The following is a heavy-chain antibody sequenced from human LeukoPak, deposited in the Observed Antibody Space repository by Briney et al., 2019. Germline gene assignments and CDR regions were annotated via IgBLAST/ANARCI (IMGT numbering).Heavy chain of an antibody. Sequence: GGPLRLSCAASGLTVSSNYMSWVRQAPGKGLEWVSVIYSGGSRYYADSVKGRFTISRDNSKNTLYLQMNSLRAEDTAVYYCGRSWAVVSPLDYWGQGTLVTVSS. CDR3: GRSWAVVSPLDY. J-gene: IGHJ4*02. V-gene: IGHV3-53*01. D-gene: IGHD4-23*01. CDR1: GLTVSSNY. CDR2: IYSGGSR.